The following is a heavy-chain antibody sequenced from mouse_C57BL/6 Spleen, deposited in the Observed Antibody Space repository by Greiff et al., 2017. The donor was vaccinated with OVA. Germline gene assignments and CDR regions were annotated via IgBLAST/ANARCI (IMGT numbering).Heavy chain of an antibody. D-gene: IGHD2-2*01. V-gene: IGHV5-4*03. CDR3: ARGCYGYDWFAY. Sequence: EVKLVESGGGLVKPGGSLKLSCAASGFTFSSYALSWVRPTPEKRLEWVATISDGGSYTYYPDNVTGRFTISRDNAKNNLYLHMLHLKSDDTAMYYCARGCYGYDWFAYWGQGTLVTVSA. CDR1: GFTFSSYA. J-gene: IGHJ3*01. CDR2: ISDGGSYT.